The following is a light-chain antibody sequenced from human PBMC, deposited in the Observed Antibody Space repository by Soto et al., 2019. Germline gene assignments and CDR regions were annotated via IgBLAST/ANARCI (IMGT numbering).Light chain of an antibody. J-gene: IGLJ3*02. Sequence: QSALTQPASVSGSPGQSITISCTGTSSDVGSYNSVSWYQQHPGKAPKLMIYEVSNRPSGVSNRFSGSQSGNTASLTISGLQAEDEADYYCNSYTTSSTLVFGGGTKLTVL. V-gene: IGLV2-14*01. CDR2: EVS. CDR1: SSDVGSYNS. CDR3: NSYTTSSTLV.